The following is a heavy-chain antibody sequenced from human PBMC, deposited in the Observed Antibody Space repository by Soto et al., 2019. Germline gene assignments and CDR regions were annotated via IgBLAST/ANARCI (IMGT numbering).Heavy chain of an antibody. J-gene: IGHJ5*02. Sequence: ASVKVSCKASGYTFTSSGMSWVRQAPGQGLEWMGWISAHTGSSEYAQRFQGRVTMTTDRSTSTAYMELRSLRSDDTAVYYCASHSGITFGGVIAKNWFDPWGHGILVTVSS. V-gene: IGHV1-18*01. D-gene: IGHD3-16*02. CDR3: ASHSGITFGGVIAKNWFDP. CDR1: GYTFTSSG. CDR2: ISAHTGSS.